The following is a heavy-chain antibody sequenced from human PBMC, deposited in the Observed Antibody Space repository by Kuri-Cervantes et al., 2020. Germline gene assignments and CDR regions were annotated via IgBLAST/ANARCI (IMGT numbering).Heavy chain of an antibody. CDR3: AKGPMRGYSGYPKQGYFDY. V-gene: IGHV3-23*01. CDR1: GFIFSIYA. J-gene: IGHJ4*02. D-gene: IGHD5-12*01. Sequence: GESLKISCAASGFIFSIYAMSWVRQAPGKGLEWVSVISGSGGSTYYADSVKGRFTISRDDSKNTLYLQMNSLRAEDTAVYYCAKGPMRGYSGYPKQGYFDYWGQGTLVTVSS. CDR2: ISGSGGST.